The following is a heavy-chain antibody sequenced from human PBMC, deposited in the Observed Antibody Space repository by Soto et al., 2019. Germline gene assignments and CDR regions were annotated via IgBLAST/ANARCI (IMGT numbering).Heavy chain of an antibody. V-gene: IGHV1-2*04. CDR1: GGTFSSYG. CDR2: INPKSGGT. CDR3: ARGHSTDCSNGVCSFFYNHEMDV. J-gene: IGHJ6*02. Sequence: GASVKVSCKASGGTFSSYGISWVRQAPGQGLEWLGRINPKSGGTSTAQKFQGWVTMTRDRSISTVYMELTRLRSDDTAVYFCARGHSTDCSNGVCSFFYNHEMDVWGQGTTVTVSS. D-gene: IGHD2-8*01.